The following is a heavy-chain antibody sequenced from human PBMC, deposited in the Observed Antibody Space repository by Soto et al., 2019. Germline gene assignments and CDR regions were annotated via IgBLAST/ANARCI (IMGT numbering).Heavy chain of an antibody. D-gene: IGHD3-10*01. CDR2: FNHNGHI. CDR1: GGSFSGSY. CDR3: ARALGGVTYLKL. Sequence: QVQLQQWGAGLLEPSETLSLTCAVSGGSFSGSYWTWIRQPPGKGLEWIGEFNHNGHINYNPSLESRGAISLDTSKNQCSLKVTSVTAADTAVYYYARALGGVTYLKLWGQGTLVTVSS. V-gene: IGHV4-34*01. J-gene: IGHJ4*02.